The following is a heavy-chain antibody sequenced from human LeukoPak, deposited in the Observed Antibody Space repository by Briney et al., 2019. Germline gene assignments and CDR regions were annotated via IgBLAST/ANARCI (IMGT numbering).Heavy chain of an antibody. J-gene: IGHJ3*02. D-gene: IGHD3-16*01. V-gene: IGHV3-11*01. CDR3: ARDRLGGHDASDI. CDR2: ISGSGSTM. CDR1: GFTFSDYY. Sequence: GGSLRLSCAASGFTFSDYYMSWIRQAPGKGLEWVPYISGSGSTMYYADSVKGRFTISRDNAKNSLYLQVNSLRAEDTAVYFCARDRLGGHDASDIWGQGTTVTVSS.